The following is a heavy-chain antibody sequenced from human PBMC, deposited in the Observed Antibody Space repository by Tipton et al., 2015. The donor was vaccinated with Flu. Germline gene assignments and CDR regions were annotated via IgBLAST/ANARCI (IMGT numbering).Heavy chain of an antibody. V-gene: IGHV3-7*01. CDR2: IKQGGDEK. J-gene: IGHJ4*02. CDR3: ARTRGGYCTATACFADYFDY. D-gene: IGHD2-8*02. CDR1: GFTFSTYW. Sequence: GSLRLSCAASGFTFSTYWMSWVRQAPGKGLEWVANIKQGGDEKYYVDSVKGRFTISRDNPKNSLYLQMNSLRAEDTAVYYCARTRGGYCTATACFADYFDYWSQGALVIVSS.